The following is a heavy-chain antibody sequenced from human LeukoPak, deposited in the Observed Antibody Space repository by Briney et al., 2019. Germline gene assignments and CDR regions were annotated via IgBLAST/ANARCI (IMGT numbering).Heavy chain of an antibody. D-gene: IGHD2-15*01. CDR2: VNPNSGGT. Sequence: GASVKVSCKASGYTFTGYYMHWVRQAPGQGLEWMGRVNPNSGGTNYAQKFQGRVTMTRDTSISTAYMERSRLRSDDTAVYYCARDSRVAASDCWGQGTLVTVSS. V-gene: IGHV1-2*06. CDR3: ARDSRVAASDC. CDR1: GYTFTGYY. J-gene: IGHJ4*02.